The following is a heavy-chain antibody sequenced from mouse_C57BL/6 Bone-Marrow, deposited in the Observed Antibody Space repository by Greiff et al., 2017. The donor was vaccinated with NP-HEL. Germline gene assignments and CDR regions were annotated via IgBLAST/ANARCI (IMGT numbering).Heavy chain of an antibody. CDR2: IDPENGDT. CDR3: TDYGPPMDY. V-gene: IGHV14-4*01. Sequence: EVQLQQSGAELVRPGASVKLSCTASGFNITDDYMHWVKQRPEQGLEWIGWIDPENGDTEYAAKFQGKATITADTSSNTAYLQLSSLTSEDTAVYYCTDYGPPMDYWGQGTSVTVSS. CDR1: GFNITDDY. J-gene: IGHJ4*01. D-gene: IGHD1-1*01.